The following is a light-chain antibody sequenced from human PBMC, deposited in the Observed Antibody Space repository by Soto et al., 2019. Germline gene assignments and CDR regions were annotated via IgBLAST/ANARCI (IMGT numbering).Light chain of an antibody. V-gene: IGKV3-11*01. J-gene: IGKJ2*01. CDR2: DAS. CDR1: QSVSSD. CDR3: QQRSNWPPV. Sequence: EIVLTQSPATLSLSPGERATLSCRASQSVSSDLAWYQQKPGQAPRLLIYDASNRATGIPDRFSGSGSGTDFTLTISSLEPEDFAVYYCQQRSNWPPVFGQGTKLEIK.